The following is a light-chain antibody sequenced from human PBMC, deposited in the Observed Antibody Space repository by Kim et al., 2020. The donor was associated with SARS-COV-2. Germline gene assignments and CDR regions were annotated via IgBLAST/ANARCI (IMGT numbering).Light chain of an antibody. J-gene: IGKJ4*01. V-gene: IGKV3-11*01. CDR2: DVS. CDR3: QQRSNWPLT. Sequence: LPPGERAPRSCRASQSVTTYLAWYQQKPGQALRLLIYDVSKRATDIPARFSGSGSGTDFTLTISSLEPEDFAVYYCQQRSNWPLTFGGGTKVDVK. CDR1: QSVTTY.